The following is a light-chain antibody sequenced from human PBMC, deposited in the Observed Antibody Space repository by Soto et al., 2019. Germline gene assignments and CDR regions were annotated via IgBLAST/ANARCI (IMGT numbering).Light chain of an antibody. CDR2: DVS. CDR3: SSYTSSSTLSTYV. CDR1: SSDVGGYNY. V-gene: IGLV2-14*03. Sequence: QSVLIQPASVSGSPGQSITISCTGASSDVGGYNYVSWYQHHPGKAPKLMIYDVSNRPSGVSNRFSGSKSGNTAPLIISGLQAEDEADYYCSSYTSSSTLSTYVFGTGTKVTV. J-gene: IGLJ1*01.